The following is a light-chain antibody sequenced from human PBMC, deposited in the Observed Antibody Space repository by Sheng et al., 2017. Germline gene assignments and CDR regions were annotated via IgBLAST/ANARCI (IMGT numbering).Light chain of an antibody. CDR2: GAS. V-gene: IGKV1-39*01. CDR3: QQSYDTPAWT. Sequence: DIQMTQSPSLPVCISRRQSHHHLPGKSERSQLFKLVSTTTRGARKLLIYGASTLDSGVPSRFSGSGSETEFTLTISSLQLEDFATYYCQQSYDTPAWTFGQGTKVDLK. J-gene: IGKJ1*01. CDR1: ERSQL.